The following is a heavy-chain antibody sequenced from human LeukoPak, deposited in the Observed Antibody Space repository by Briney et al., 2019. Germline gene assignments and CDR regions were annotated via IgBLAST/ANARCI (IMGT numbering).Heavy chain of an antibody. V-gene: IGHV4-4*02. CDR3: ARGMYYDFWSGYYKNYYYYGMDV. CDR1: GGSISSSNW. J-gene: IGHJ6*02. CDR2: IYHSGST. Sequence: KTSETLSLTCAVSGGSISSSNWWSWVRQPPGKGLEWIGEIYHSGSTNYNPSLKSRVTISVDKSKNQFSLKLSSVTAADTAVYYCARGMYYDFWSGYYKNYYYYGMDVWGQGTTVTVSS. D-gene: IGHD3-3*01.